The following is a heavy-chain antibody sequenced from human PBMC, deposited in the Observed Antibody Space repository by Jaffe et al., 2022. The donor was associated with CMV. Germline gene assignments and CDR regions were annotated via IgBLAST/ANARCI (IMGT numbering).Heavy chain of an antibody. Sequence: EVQLVESGGGLVKPGGSLRLSCTASGFTFTNAWMSWVRQAPGKGLEWVGHIKSKTDGGTTEYAAPVKGRFTISRDDSKNTLYLQMNSLKTEDTAVYYCSTDFPFDTRGYPYYNDYIDVWGKGTTVTVSS. CDR1: GFTFTNAW. J-gene: IGHJ6*03. D-gene: IGHD3-22*01. CDR2: IKSKTDGGTT. CDR3: STDFPFDTRGYPYYNDYIDV. V-gene: IGHV3-15*01.